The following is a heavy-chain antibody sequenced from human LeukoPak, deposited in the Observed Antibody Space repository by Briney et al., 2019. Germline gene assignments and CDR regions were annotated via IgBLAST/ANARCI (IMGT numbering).Heavy chain of an antibody. CDR3: AGTVTKTPRRPVFWYFDL. V-gene: IGHV4-34*01. J-gene: IGHJ2*01. D-gene: IGHD4-17*01. CDR1: GGSFSGYY. CDR2: INHSGST. Sequence: SETLSLTCAVYGGSFSGYYWSWIRQPPGKGLEWIEEINHSGSTNYNPSLKSRVTISVDTSKNQFSLKLSSVTAADTAVYYCAGTVTKTPRRPVFWYFDLWGRGTLVTVSS.